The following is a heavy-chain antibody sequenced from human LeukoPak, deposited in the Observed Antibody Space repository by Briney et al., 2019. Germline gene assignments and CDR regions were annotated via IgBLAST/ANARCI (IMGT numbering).Heavy chain of an antibody. CDR2: IIPIFGTA. Sequence: SVKVSCKASGGTFSSYAISWVRQAPGQGLEWMGGIIPIFGTANYAQKFQGRVTIAADESTSTAHMELSSLRSEDTAVYYCARDHYYYDSSGYPNDAFDIWGQGTMVTVSS. D-gene: IGHD3-22*01. CDR3: ARDHYYYDSSGYPNDAFDI. V-gene: IGHV1-69*13. CDR1: GGTFSSYA. J-gene: IGHJ3*02.